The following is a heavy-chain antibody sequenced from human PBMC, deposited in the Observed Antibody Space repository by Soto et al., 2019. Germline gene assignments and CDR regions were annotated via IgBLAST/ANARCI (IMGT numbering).Heavy chain of an antibody. J-gene: IGHJ6*02. CDR1: GGSVSSVSYY. CDR3: ARDRGYCSGGSCSGSGLDV. D-gene: IGHD2-15*01. Sequence: SETLSLTCTVSGGSVSSVSYYWSWIRQPRGKGLEGIGYIYYSGSTNYNPSLKSRVTISVDPSKHQFSLKLSSVTAADTAMYYCARDRGYCSGGSCSGSGLDVWGQGTTVTVSS. V-gene: IGHV4-61*01. CDR2: IYYSGST.